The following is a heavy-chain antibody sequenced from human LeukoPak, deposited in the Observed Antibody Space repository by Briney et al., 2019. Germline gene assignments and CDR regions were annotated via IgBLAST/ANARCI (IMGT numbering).Heavy chain of an antibody. CDR3: ARHLPEIWFGESYYFDY. CDR1: GGSISSYY. V-gene: IGHV4-4*07. Sequence: SETLSLTCTVSGGSISSYYWSRIRQPAGKGLEWIGRIYTSGSTNYNPSLKSRVTISVDTSKNQFSLKLSSVTAADTAVYYCARHLPEIWFGESYYFDYWGQGTLVTVSS. CDR2: IYTSGST. D-gene: IGHD3-10*01. J-gene: IGHJ4*02.